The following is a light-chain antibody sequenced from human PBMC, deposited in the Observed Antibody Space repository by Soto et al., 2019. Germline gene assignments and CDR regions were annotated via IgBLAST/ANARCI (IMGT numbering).Light chain of an antibody. CDR1: SVDVGGFEY. J-gene: IGLJ1*01. CDR3: SSYTSSNTYV. V-gene: IGLV2-14*03. Sequence: SALTQPASVSGSPGQSIAISCTGTSVDVGGFEYVSWYQQHPGKVPKLMIYDVNNRPSGVSNRFSGSKSGNTASLTISGLQAEDEADYFCSSYTSSNTYVFGTGTKLTVL. CDR2: DVN.